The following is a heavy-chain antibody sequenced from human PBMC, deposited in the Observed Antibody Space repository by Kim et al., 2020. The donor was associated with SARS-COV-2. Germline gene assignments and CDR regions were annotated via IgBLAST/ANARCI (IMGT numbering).Heavy chain of an antibody. D-gene: IGHD3-22*01. V-gene: IGHV1-69*04. J-gene: IGHJ4*02. CDR3: AKDYYDSSGPHVDYFDY. Sequence: QGRVTITADKSTSTAYMELSSLRSEDTAVYYCAKDYYDSSGPHVDYFDYWGQGTLVTVSS.